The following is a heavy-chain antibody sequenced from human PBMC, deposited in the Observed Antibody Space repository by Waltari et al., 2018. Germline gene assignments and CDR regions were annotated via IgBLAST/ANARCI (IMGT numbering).Heavy chain of an antibody. J-gene: IGHJ6*02. Sequence: LEESGGGLVQPGGSLRLSCAASGFTFRYYSMSWVRQAPGKGLEWVANITQDGREKYYLDSVKGRFTVSRDNAKNSLYLQLNSLRVEDTATFYCARNRGVGTSAYYFYGMDVWGQGTTVIVSS. CDR2: ITQDGREK. V-gene: IGHV3-7*01. CDR3: ARNRGVGTSAYYFYGMDV. D-gene: IGHD2-21*02. CDR1: GFTFRYYS.